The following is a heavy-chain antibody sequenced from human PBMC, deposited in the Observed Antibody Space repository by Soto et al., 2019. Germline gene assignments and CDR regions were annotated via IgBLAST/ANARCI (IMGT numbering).Heavy chain of an antibody. CDR1: GGSISSRSFH. J-gene: IGHJ3*02. D-gene: IGHD3-22*01. Sequence: SETLSLTCPVSGGSISSRSFHWGWIRQPPGKGLEWIGYIYYSGSTYYSPSLKSRVTISVDTSKNQFSLKVSSVTAADTAVYYCARLVVTTARDAFDIWGQGTMVTVSS. V-gene: IGHV4-39*07. CDR2: IYYSGST. CDR3: ARLVVTTARDAFDI.